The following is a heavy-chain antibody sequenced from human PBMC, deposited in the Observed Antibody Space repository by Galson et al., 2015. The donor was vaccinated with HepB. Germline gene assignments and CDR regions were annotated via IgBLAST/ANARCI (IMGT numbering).Heavy chain of an antibody. CDR1: GYSFTSYW. CDR2: IYTGDSDT. Sequence: QSGAEVKKPGESLKISCKGSGYSFTSYWIAWVRQMPGKGLEWMGIIYTGDSDTRYSPSLQGQVTITADKSISTAFLQWSSLKASDTAMYYCARVGAYCGGDCFADYWGQGTLVTVSS. D-gene: IGHD2-21*02. CDR3: ARVGAYCGGDCFADY. V-gene: IGHV5-51*03. J-gene: IGHJ4*02.